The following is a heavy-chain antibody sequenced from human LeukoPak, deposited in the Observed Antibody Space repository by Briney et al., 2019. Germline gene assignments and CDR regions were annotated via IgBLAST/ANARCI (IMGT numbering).Heavy chain of an antibody. CDR3: AKGGEGSSYRAFDL. J-gene: IGHJ3*01. Sequence: PGGSLRLSCVASGFSFSSYWMNWVRQAPGKGLEWVANMKEDGGENYYVDSVKGRFTISRDNAKNLLYLQMNSLRGEDTAKYYCAKGGEGSSYRAFDLWGQGTTVTVSS. CDR1: GFSFSSYW. CDR2: MKEDGGEN. D-gene: IGHD1-26*01. V-gene: IGHV3-7*03.